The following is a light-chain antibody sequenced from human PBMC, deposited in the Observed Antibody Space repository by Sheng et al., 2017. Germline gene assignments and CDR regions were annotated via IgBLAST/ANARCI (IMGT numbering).Light chain of an antibody. CDR2: KAS. J-gene: IGKJ1*01. CDR1: QNIRIW. Sequence: IQMTQSPSTLSASVGDRVTITCRASQNIRIWLAWYQQKPGKAPKALIYKASNLESGVPSRFSGGGSGTQFTLTISNLQPDDFATYYCLQYSDDWSFGQVTKVENK. CDR3: LQYSDDWS. V-gene: IGKV1-5*03.